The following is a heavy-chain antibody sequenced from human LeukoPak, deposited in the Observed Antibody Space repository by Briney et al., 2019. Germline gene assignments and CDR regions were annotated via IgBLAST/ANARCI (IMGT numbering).Heavy chain of an antibody. CDR1: GFTFSSYW. CDR2: IYSGGST. V-gene: IGHV3-53*01. Sequence: GGSLRLSCVASGFTFSSYWIHWVRQAPGKGLEWVSVIYSGGSTYYADSVKGRFTISRDNSKNTLYLQMNSLRAEDTAVYYCARATYYYDSSGYYVFYFDNWGQGTLVTVSS. CDR3: ARATYYYDSSGYYVFYFDN. J-gene: IGHJ4*02. D-gene: IGHD3-22*01.